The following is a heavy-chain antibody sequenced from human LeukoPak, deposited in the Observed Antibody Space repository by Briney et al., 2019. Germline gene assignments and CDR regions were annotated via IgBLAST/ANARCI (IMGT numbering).Heavy chain of an antibody. V-gene: IGHV4-39*01. D-gene: IGHD1-26*01. CDR2: IYYSGST. J-gene: IGHJ3*02. CDR1: GGSISSSGYS. Sequence: SETLSLTCTVSGGSISSSGYSWGWIRQPPGKGLEWSGSIYYSGSTYYTPSLKSRVTISVDTSKNQFSLKLCSVTAADTAVYYCARLQISGSYDAFDIWGQGTMVTVSS. CDR3: ARLQISGSYDAFDI.